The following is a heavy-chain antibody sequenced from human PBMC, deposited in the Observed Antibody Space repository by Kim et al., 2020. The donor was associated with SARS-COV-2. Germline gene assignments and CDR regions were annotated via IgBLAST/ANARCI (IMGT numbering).Heavy chain of an antibody. CDR3: ARVDLRQGFQDY. V-gene: IGHV4-59*13. J-gene: IGHJ4*02. CDR1: GGSISSYY. Sequence: SETLSLTCTVSGGSISSYYWSWIRQPPGKGLEWIGYIYYSGSTNYNPSLKSRVTISVDTSKNQFSLKLSSVTAADTAVYYCARVDLRQGFQDYWGQGTLVTVS. CDR2: IYYSGST.